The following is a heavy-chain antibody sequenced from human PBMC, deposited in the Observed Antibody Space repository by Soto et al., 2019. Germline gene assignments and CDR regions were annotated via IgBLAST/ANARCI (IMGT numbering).Heavy chain of an antibody. CDR3: AKERTSSINGYAGDF. V-gene: IGHV3-23*01. D-gene: IGHD6-13*01. CDR2: VSGGGGST. J-gene: IGHJ4*02. Sequence: PGGSLRLSCAASGFTFSTFAMSWVRQPPGKGLQWVSTVSGGGGSTHYADSVKGRFTISRDNSKNTLYLQMNSLRAEDTGVYYCAKERTSSINGYAGDFWGRGTLVTVSS. CDR1: GFTFSTFA.